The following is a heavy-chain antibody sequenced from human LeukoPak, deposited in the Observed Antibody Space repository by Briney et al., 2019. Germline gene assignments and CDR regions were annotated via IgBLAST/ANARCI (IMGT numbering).Heavy chain of an antibody. V-gene: IGHV4-39*07. D-gene: IGHD3-16*01. CDR1: GGSISSSSYY. J-gene: IGHJ3*01. CDR3: ARGGYYGLF. Sequence: PSETLSLTCTVSGGSISSSSYYWGWIRQPPGKGLEWIGSIYYSGSTYYNPSLKSRVTISVDTSKNQFSLKLSSVTAVDTAVYYCARGGYYGLFWGQGTMVTVSS. CDR2: IYYSGST.